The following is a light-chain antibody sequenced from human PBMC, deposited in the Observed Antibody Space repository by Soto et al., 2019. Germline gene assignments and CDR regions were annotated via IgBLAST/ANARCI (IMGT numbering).Light chain of an antibody. J-gene: IGLJ1*01. CDR1: SSDVGGYNY. CDR3: SSYTSSSTLYV. V-gene: IGLV2-14*01. CDR2: EVT. Sequence: SVLTQPASVSGSPGQSITISCSGTSSDVGGYNYVSCYQQYPGKAPKLIIYEVTNRPSGVSNRFSGSKSGNTASLTISGLQAEDEADYYCSSYTSSSTLYVFAAGTKVTVL.